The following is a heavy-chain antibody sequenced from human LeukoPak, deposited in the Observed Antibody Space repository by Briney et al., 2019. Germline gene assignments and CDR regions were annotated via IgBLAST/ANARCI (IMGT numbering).Heavy chain of an antibody. V-gene: IGHV3-30-3*01. CDR2: ISYDGSNK. D-gene: IGHD6-13*01. J-gene: IGHJ3*02. CDR1: GFTFSSYA. CDR3: ARDRGIAAAVDAFDI. Sequence: PGGSLRLSCAASGFTFSSYAMHWVRQAPGKGLEWVAVISYDGSNKYYADSVKGRFTISRDNSKNTLYLQMNSLRAEDTAVYYCARDRGIAAAVDAFDIWGQGTMVAVSS.